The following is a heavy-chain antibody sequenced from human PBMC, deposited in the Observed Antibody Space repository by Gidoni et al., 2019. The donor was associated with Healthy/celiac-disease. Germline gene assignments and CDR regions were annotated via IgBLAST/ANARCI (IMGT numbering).Heavy chain of an antibody. Sequence: QVQLQESGPGLVTPSETLSLTCTVSGCSVSSGSYYWSWIRQPPGKGLEWIGYIYYSGSTNYNPSLKSRVTISVDTSKNQFSLKLSSVTAADTAVYYCATFDRGYSGYDGGYWGQGTLVTVSS. V-gene: IGHV4-61*01. CDR1: GCSVSSGSYY. D-gene: IGHD5-12*01. CDR3: ATFDRGYSGYDGGY. CDR2: IYYSGST. J-gene: IGHJ4*02.